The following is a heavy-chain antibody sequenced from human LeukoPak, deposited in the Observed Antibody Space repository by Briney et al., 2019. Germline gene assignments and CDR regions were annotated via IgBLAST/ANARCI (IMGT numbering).Heavy chain of an antibody. Sequence: SETLSLICTVSGGSISSYYWSWIRQPPGEGLEWIGYIYYIGDTNYNPSLKSRVTISVDTSKNQFSLKLSSVTAADTAVYYCASSIAAATPFDYWGQGTLVTVSS. CDR3: ASSIAAATPFDY. CDR1: GGSISSYY. J-gene: IGHJ4*02. CDR2: IYYIGDT. D-gene: IGHD6-13*01. V-gene: IGHV4-59*08.